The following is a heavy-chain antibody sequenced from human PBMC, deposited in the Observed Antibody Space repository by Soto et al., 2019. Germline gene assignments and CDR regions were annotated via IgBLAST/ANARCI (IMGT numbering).Heavy chain of an antibody. CDR2: TYYRSKWYN. J-gene: IGHJ3*02. V-gene: IGHV6-1*01. CDR1: GDSVSSNSSA. CDR3: ARARLPEGAFDI. Sequence: PSQTLSLTFAISGDSVSSNSSAWNCISQSPSRGLEWLGRTYYRSKWYNDYAVSVKSRITINPDTSKNQFSLQLNSVTPEDTAVYYCARARLPEGAFDIWGQGTMVTVSS.